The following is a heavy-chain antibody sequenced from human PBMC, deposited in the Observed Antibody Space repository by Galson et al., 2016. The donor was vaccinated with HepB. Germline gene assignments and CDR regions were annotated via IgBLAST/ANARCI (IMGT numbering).Heavy chain of an antibody. CDR1: GYTFTGYY. Sequence: SVKVSCKASGYTFTGYYIHWVRQAPGQGLEWMGRIHPNGGGTHFAQNFRGRVTMTSDTSISTAYMELSRLTFDDSAIYYCARYCSSSRCEGAFDIWGQGTMVTVSS. J-gene: IGHJ3*02. V-gene: IGHV1-2*06. CDR3: ARYCSSSRCEGAFDI. D-gene: IGHD2-2*01. CDR2: IHPNGGGT.